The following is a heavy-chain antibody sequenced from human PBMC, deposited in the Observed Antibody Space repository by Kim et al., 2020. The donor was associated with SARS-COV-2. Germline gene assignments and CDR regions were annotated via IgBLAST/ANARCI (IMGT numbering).Heavy chain of an antibody. CDR3: AKTATYDFWSGSSDVY. J-gene: IGHJ4*02. V-gene: IGHV4-39*01. Sequence: SETLSLTCTVSGGSISSSSYYWGWIRQPPGKGLEWIGSIYYSGSTYYNPSLKIRVPISVDTSKNQFSLKLSSVTAADTAVYYCAKTATYDFWSGSSDVYWGQGTLVTVSS. CDR2: IYYSGST. D-gene: IGHD3-3*01. CDR1: GGSISSSSYY.